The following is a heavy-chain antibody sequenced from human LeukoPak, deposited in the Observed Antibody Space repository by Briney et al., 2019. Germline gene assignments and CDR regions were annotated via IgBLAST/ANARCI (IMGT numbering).Heavy chain of an antibody. V-gene: IGHV4-39*07. D-gene: IGHD2-15*01. CDR2: IYYSGST. CDR3: ARGVDIVVVVAATRSWFDP. J-gene: IGHJ5*02. Sequence: SETLSLTCTVSGGSISSSSYYWGWIRQPPGKGLEWIGSIYYSGSTYYNPSLKSRVTISVDTSKNQFSLKLSSVTAADTAVYYCARGVDIVVVVAATRSWFDPWGQGTLVTVSS. CDR1: GGSISSSSYY.